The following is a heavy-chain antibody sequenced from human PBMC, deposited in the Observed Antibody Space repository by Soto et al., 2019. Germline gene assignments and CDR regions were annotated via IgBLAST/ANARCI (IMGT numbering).Heavy chain of an antibody. CDR1: GYSFTSYW. V-gene: IGHV5-10-1*01. D-gene: IGHD2-15*01. CDR2: IDPGDSNT. J-gene: IGHJ6*02. CDR3: LRGGGYEYYFGMDV. Sequence: PGESLKISCKGSGYSFTSYWITWVRQAPGKGLEWMGRIDPGDSNTHYSPSFQGHVTFSADTSITTAYLQWSSLKASDTTMNYCLRGGGYEYYFGMDVWGQGTTVTVSS.